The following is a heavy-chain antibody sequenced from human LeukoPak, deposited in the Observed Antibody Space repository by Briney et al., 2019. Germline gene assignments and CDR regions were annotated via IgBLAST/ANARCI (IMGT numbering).Heavy chain of an antibody. V-gene: IGHV3-23*01. D-gene: IGHD3-16*01. CDR1: GFTFSNYA. J-gene: IGHJ4*02. Sequence: GGSLRLSCAASGFTFSNYAMSWVRQAPGKGLEWVSTISGSGGSTYYADSVKGRFTISRDNSKNTLYLQMNSLKTEDTGIYYCTTDYVWGSYEVYWGQGTLVTVSS. CDR2: ISGSGGST. CDR3: TTDYVWGSYEVY.